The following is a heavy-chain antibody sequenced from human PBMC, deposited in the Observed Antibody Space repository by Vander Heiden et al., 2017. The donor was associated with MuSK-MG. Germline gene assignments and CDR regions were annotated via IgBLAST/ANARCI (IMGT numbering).Heavy chain of an antibody. CDR1: GFTFSNYW. CDR2: IEQDGSEK. Sequence: EVPLVESGGGLVQPGVSLRLSCAASGFTFSNYWMSWVRQAPGKGLEWVANIEQDGSEKYYVDSVKGRFTISRDNAKNSLYLQMNSLRAEDTAVYYCARPPRGYSYGSLNYWGQGTLVTVSS. J-gene: IGHJ4*02. CDR3: ARPPRGYSYGSLNY. V-gene: IGHV3-7*01. D-gene: IGHD5-18*01.